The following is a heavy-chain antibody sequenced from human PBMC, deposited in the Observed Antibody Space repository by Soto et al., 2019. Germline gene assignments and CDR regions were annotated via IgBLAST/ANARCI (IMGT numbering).Heavy chain of an antibody. J-gene: IGHJ4*02. CDR1: GFTFSSYG. V-gene: IGHV3-30*18. Sequence: GGSLRLSCAASGFTFSSYGMHWVRQAPGKGLEWVAVISYDGSNKYYADSVKGRFTISRDNSKNTLYLQMNSLRAEDTAVYYCAKGHIAVAGTDIDYWGQGTLVTVP. CDR3: AKGHIAVAGTDIDY. CDR2: ISYDGSNK. D-gene: IGHD6-19*01.